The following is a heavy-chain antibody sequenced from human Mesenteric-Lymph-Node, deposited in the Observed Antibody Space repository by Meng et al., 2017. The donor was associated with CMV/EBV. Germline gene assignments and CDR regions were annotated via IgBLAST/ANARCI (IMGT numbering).Heavy chain of an antibody. J-gene: IGHJ4*02. D-gene: IGHD5-12*01. V-gene: IGHV4-4*02. Sequence: SGGSISSSNWWSWVRQPPGKGLEWIGEIYHSGSTNYNPSLKSRVTISVDKSKNQFSLKLSSVTAADTAVYYCARGRGGGYDFAFDYWGQGTLVTVSS. CDR2: IYHSGST. CDR3: ARGRGGGYDFAFDY. CDR1: GGSISSSNW.